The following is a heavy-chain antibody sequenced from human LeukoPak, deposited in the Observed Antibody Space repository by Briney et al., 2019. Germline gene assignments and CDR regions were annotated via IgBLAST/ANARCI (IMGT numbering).Heavy chain of an antibody. CDR1: GITFSSYA. D-gene: IGHD6-19*01. CDR2: ISYDGSNK. V-gene: IGHV3-30-3*01. J-gene: IGHJ4*02. Sequence: TGGSLRLSCAASGITFSSYAMHWVRQAPGKGLEWVAVISYDGSNKYYADSVKGRFTISRDNSKNTLYLQMNSLRAEDTAVYYCARDGSSGWTWYFDYWGQGTLVTVSS. CDR3: ARDGSSGWTWYFDY.